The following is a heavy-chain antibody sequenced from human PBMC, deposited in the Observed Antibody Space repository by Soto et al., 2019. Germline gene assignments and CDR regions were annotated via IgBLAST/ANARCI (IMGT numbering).Heavy chain of an antibody. J-gene: IGHJ6*02. CDR1: GGTFSSYA. V-gene: IGHV1-69*06. CDR2: IIPIFGTA. Sequence: SVKVSCKASGGTFSSYAISWVRQAPGQGLEWMGGIIPIFGTANYAQKFQGRVTITADKSTSTAYMELSSLRPEDTAVYYCARERRDYYYYGMDVWGQGTTVTVSS. CDR3: ARERRDYYYYGMDV.